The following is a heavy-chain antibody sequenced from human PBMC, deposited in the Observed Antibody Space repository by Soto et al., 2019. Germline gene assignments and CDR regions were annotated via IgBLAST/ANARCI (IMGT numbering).Heavy chain of an antibody. Sequence: SETLSLTCTVSGGPINSGSYYWGWIRQPPGKGLEWIGSIHYSGNTYYNPSLKSRVTISVDTSKNQISLKLICVTAADTAVSHCARPPGRYCYPTGSDCWGQGTLAT. CDR2: IHYSGNT. J-gene: IGHJ4*01. CDR1: GGPINSGSYY. D-gene: IGHD5-18*01. CDR3: ARPPGRYCYPTGSDC. V-gene: IGHV4-39*01.